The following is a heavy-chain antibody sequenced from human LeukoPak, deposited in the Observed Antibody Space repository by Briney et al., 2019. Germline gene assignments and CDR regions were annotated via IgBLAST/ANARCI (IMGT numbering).Heavy chain of an antibody. CDR2: ITGSGGTT. J-gene: IGHJ4*02. V-gene: IGHV3-23*01. CDR1: GFTFSSYG. Sequence: PGGSLRLSCAVSGFTFSSYGMSWVRQAPGKGLEWVSGITGSGGTTYYADSVKGRFTISRDNSKNTLYLQMNSLRAEDTAVYYCALENYDFWSGYSPFFDYWGQGTLVTVSS. CDR3: ALENYDFWSGYSPFFDY. D-gene: IGHD3-3*01.